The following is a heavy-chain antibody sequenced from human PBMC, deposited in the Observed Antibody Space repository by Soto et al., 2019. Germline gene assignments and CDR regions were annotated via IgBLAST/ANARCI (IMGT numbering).Heavy chain of an antibody. J-gene: IGHJ5*02. CDR3: ARGLSIPFWIGYYPKTLKNNWFDP. CDR1: GGSISGYY. Sequence: PSETLSLTCTVSGGSISGYYWSWIRQPPGKGLEWIGYIYYSGSTNYNPSLKSRVTISVDTSKNQFSLKLSSVTAADTAVYYCARGLSIPFWIGYYPKTLKNNWFDPWGQGTLVTVSS. D-gene: IGHD3-3*01. CDR2: IYYSGST. V-gene: IGHV4-59*01.